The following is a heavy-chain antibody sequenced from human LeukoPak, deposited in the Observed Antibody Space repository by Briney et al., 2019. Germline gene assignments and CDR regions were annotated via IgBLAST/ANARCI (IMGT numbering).Heavy chain of an antibody. Sequence: GGSLRLSCAASGFTFSSCSMNWVRQAPGKGPEWVSSISSSSGYIFYADSVKGRFTISRDNSKNTLYLQMNNLRAEDTALYYCAKNQGQWLVPVDYWGQGTLVTVSS. D-gene: IGHD6-19*01. CDR1: GFTFSSCS. J-gene: IGHJ4*02. CDR2: ISSSSGYI. V-gene: IGHV3-21*04. CDR3: AKNQGQWLVPVDY.